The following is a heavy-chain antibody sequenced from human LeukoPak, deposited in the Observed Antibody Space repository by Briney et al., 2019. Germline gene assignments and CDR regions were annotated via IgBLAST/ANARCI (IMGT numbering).Heavy chain of an antibody. CDR1: GGTFTSYA. V-gene: IGHV1-69*15. CDR2: IIPISGTT. Sequence: SVKVSCKTSGGTFTSYAITWVRHAPGQGLEWMGKIIPISGTTNYAQKFQGRVTFTADESTSTAYMELSSLRSEDTALYYCARKLRLGGNWSDPWGQGTLVTVSS. J-gene: IGHJ5*02. CDR3: ARKLRLGGNWSDP. D-gene: IGHD1-26*01.